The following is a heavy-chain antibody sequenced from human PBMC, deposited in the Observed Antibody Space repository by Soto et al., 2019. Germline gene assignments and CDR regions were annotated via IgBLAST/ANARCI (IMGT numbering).Heavy chain of an antibody. J-gene: IGHJ4*02. CDR3: ARSPRGFGELLRGALVY. V-gene: IGHV4-4*02. CDR2: IYHSGST. CDR1: GSSISSSNW. Sequence: VQLQESGPGLVKPSGTLSLTCAVSGSSISSSNWWSWVRQPPGKGLEWIGEIYHSGSTNYNPSLKSRVTISVDKSKNQFSLKLSSVTAADTAVYYCARSPRGFGELLRGALVYWGQGTLVTVSS. D-gene: IGHD3-10*01.